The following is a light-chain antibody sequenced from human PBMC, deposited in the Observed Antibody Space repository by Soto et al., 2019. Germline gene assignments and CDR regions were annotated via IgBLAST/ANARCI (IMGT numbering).Light chain of an antibody. CDR2: KAS. CDR3: QQYNSYLFT. Sequence: DIPMTQSPSTLSASVGDRVTITCRASQSISSWLAWYQQKPGKAPKVLIYKASSLESGVPSRFSGSGSGTEFTLTISSLQPDDFATYYCQQYNSYLFTFGPGTKVDIK. CDR1: QSISSW. J-gene: IGKJ3*01. V-gene: IGKV1-5*03.